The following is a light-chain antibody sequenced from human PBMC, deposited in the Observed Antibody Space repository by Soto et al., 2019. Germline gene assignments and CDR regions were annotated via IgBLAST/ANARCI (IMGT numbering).Light chain of an antibody. CDR3: QQYGSSRWT. CDR1: HTISTN. Sequence: EIVMTQSPATLYLSPGGRASLPCRASHTISTNLAWYQQKPGQAPRLLIYGASTRATGIPDRFSGSGSGTDFTLTISSLEPEDFAVYYCQQYGSSRWTXGQGTKVDIK. J-gene: IGKJ1*01. V-gene: IGKV3-20*01. CDR2: GAS.